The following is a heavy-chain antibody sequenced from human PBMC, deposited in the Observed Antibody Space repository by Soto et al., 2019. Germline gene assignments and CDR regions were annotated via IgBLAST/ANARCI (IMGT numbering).Heavy chain of an antibody. V-gene: IGHV2-70*01. Sequence: SGPTLVNPTQTLILTCTFSGFSLSTLGTCVAWIRQPPGKGLEWLALINWDNNEYYSTSLKTRLTISRDTSKNQVVLTMTNVDPVDTATYFCARIPHYSDSYYMDYWGQGTLVTVSS. CDR1: GFSLSTLGTC. CDR2: INWDNNE. CDR3: ARIPHYSDSYYMDY. J-gene: IGHJ4*02. D-gene: IGHD2-21*01.